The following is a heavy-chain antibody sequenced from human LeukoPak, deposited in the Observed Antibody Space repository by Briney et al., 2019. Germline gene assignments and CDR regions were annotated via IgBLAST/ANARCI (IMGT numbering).Heavy chain of an antibody. CDR3: ARAHSIASYYYGVDV. D-gene: IGHD2/OR15-2a*01. J-gene: IGHJ6*02. CDR1: GGSISSSYSY. CDR2: IYYSGST. V-gene: IGHV4-39*07. Sequence: PSETLSLTCTVSGGSISSSYSYWGWIRQPPGKGLGWIGNIYYSGSTYYSPSLTSRVTVSVDTSENQFSLKLSSVTAADTAVYYCARAHSIASYYYGVDVWGQGTTVTVSS.